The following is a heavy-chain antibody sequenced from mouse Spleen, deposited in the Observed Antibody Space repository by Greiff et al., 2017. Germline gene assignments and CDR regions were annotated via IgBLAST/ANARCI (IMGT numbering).Heavy chain of an antibody. V-gene: IGHV2-5-1*01. CDR2: IWRGGST. J-gene: IGHJ4*01. CDR1: GFSLTSYG. CDR3: AKNQDYYGSSYVYAMDY. Sequence: QVQLQQSGPSLVQPSQSLSITCTVSGFSLTSYGVHWVRQSPGKGLEWLGVIWRGGSTDYNAAFMSRLSITKDNSKSQVFFKMNSLQADDTAIYYCAKNQDYYGSSYVYAMDYWGQGTSVTVSS. D-gene: IGHD1-1*01.